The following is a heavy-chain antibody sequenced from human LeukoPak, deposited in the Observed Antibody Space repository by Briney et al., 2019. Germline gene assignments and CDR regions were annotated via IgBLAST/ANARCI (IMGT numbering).Heavy chain of an antibody. CDR1: GFSLINYD. D-gene: IGHD5-18*01. Sequence: GSLRLSFVAYGFSLINYDMHWVRPAPGKRPAWVSYISGAGTTVYYTDSVKGRFTVSRDNAKSALFLQMNRLTDEDTGVYYCARSAGYSYGYVDYWGQGSLVTVSS. J-gene: IGHJ4*02. CDR3: ARSAGYSYGYVDY. V-gene: IGHV3-48*03. CDR2: ISGAGTTV.